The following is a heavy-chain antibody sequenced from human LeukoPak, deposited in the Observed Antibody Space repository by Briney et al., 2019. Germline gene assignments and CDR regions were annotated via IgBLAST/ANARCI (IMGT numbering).Heavy chain of an antibody. CDR2: IYTSGST. CDR1: GGSISSYY. CDR3: ASSGSMVQGVIIPLDAFDI. D-gene: IGHD3-10*01. Sequence: SETLSLTCTVSGGSISSYYWSWIRQPAGKGLEWIGRIYTSGSTNYNPSLKSRVTMSVDTSKNQFSLKLSSVTAADTAVYHCASSGSMVQGVIIPLDAFDIWGQGTMVTVSS. J-gene: IGHJ3*02. V-gene: IGHV4-4*07.